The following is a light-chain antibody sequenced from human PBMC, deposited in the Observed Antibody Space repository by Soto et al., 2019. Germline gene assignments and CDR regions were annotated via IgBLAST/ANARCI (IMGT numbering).Light chain of an antibody. CDR3: CSYAGSYDVI. Sequence: QSVLTQPRSVSGSPGQSVTISCTGTSSDVGGYNYVSWYQQHPGKVPKLMIYDVSRRPSGVPDRFSGSKSGNTASLTISGLQAEDEADYYCCSYAGSYDVIFGGGTKVTVL. J-gene: IGLJ2*01. CDR2: DVS. CDR1: SSDVGGYNY. V-gene: IGLV2-11*01.